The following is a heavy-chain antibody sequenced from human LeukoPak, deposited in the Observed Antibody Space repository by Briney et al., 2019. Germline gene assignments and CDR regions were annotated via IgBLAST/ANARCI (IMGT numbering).Heavy chain of an antibody. CDR1: GFTFSSYW. CDR2: INFDGSRT. V-gene: IGHV3-74*03. Sequence: GGSLRLSCAASGFTFSSYWMHWVRQAPGKGLVWVSKINFDGSRTTYAYSVRGRFTISRDNAWNTLDLQMDSLRAEDTAVYFCARDGDVTIPFDSWGQGTLVTVPS. J-gene: IGHJ4*02. D-gene: IGHD2-21*02. CDR3: ARDGDVTIPFDS.